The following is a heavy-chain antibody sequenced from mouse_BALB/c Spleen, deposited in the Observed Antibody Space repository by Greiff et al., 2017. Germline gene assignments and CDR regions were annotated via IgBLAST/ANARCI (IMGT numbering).Heavy chain of an antibody. V-gene: IGHV5-17*02. J-gene: IGHJ4*01. D-gene: IGHD2-4*01. CDR1: GFTFSSFG. CDR2: ISSGSSTI. Sequence: EVKLMESGGGLVQPGGSRKLSCAASGFTFSSFGMHWVRQAPEKGLEWVAYISSGSSTIYYADTVKGRFTISRDNPKNTLFLQMTSLRSEDTAMYYCARSGITHVGYAMDYWGQGTSVTVSS. CDR3: ARSGITHVGYAMDY.